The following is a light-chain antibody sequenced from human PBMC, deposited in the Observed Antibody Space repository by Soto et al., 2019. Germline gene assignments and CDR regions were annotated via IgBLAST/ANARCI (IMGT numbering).Light chain of an antibody. Sequence: DIQMTQSPSSLSASVGDRVTITCQASQDISNYLNWYQQKPGKAPKLLIYDASNLQTGVPSRFSGSGSGTDFTVTISSLQPEDIATYYCQQYDNLPRVTFGQGTRLEIK. J-gene: IGKJ5*01. CDR2: DAS. V-gene: IGKV1-33*01. CDR3: QQYDNLPRVT. CDR1: QDISNY.